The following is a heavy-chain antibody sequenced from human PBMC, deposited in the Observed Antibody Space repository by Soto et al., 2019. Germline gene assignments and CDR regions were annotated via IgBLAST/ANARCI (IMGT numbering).Heavy chain of an antibody. CDR3: APDPLHIVVVNTLDY. CDR1: GFTFSSYA. V-gene: IGHV3-23*01. CDR2: TSGSGGST. Sequence: SGGSLRLSCAASGFTFSSYAMSWVRQAPGKGLEWVSGTSGSGGSTYSADSVKGRFTISRDNSKNTLYLQMNSLRAEDTAVYYCAPDPLHIVVVNTLDYRGQGTLVTVPS. J-gene: IGHJ4*02. D-gene: IGHD3-22*01.